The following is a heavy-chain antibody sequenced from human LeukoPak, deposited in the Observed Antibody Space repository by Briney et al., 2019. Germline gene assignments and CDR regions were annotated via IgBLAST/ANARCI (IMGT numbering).Heavy chain of an antibody. V-gene: IGHV3-33*01. D-gene: IGHD6-19*01. CDR2: IWYDGSNK. CDR1: GFTFSSYG. J-gene: IGHJ4*02. CDR3: ARDVSSSGIDY. Sequence: PGGSLRLSCAASGFTFSSYGMHWARQAPGKGLEWVAVIWYDGSNKYYADSVKGRFTISRDNSKNTLYLQMNSLRAEDTAVYYCARDVSSSGIDYWGQGTLVNVSS.